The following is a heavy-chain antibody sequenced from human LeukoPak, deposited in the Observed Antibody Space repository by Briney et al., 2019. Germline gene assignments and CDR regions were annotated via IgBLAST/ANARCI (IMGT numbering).Heavy chain of an antibody. J-gene: IGHJ3*01. CDR1: GGSISSYY. CDR3: ARVRAGAGSVTFDV. D-gene: IGHD6-13*01. CDR2: IYSRGST. Sequence: SETLSLTCTASGGSISSYYWSWIRQPAGKGLEWIGRIYSRGSTNYNPSLKSRVTMLLDTSKNQFSLKLSSVAAADTAVYYCARVRAGAGSVTFDVWGQGTMVTVSS. V-gene: IGHV4-4*07.